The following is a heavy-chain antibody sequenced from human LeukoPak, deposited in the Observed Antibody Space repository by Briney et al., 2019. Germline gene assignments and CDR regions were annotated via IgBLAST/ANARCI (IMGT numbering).Heavy chain of an antibody. CDR2: TYYRSKWYN. V-gene: IGHV6-1*01. Sequence: SQTLSLTCAISGDSVSSNSAAWNWIRQSPSRGLEWLGRTYYRSKWYNDYAVSVKSRITINPDTSKNQFSLQLNSVTPEDTAVYYCARGVTEKYSSGWYASWFDPWGQGTLVTVSS. D-gene: IGHD6-19*01. CDR1: GDSVSSNSAA. J-gene: IGHJ5*02. CDR3: ARGVTEKYSSGWYASWFDP.